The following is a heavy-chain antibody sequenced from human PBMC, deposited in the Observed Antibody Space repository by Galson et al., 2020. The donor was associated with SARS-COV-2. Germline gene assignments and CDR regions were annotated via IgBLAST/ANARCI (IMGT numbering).Heavy chain of an antibody. J-gene: IGHJ6*02. D-gene: IGHD3-9*01. V-gene: IGHV5-51*01. Sequence: GESLKISCKGSGYSFTSYWIGWVRQMPGKGLAWMGIISPGDSHTRYRPSFQGQVTISADKSISTAYLQWSSLKASDTAMYYCARQYRYDILTGYSDYYYGMDVWGQGTTVTVSS. CDR3: ARQYRYDILTGYSDYYYGMDV. CDR1: GYSFTSYW. CDR2: ISPGDSHT.